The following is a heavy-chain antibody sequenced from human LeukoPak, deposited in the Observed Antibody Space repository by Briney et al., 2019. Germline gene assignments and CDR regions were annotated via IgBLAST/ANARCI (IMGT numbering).Heavy chain of an antibody. CDR3: GRDWKLDY. CDR2: IGDTNGDT. V-gene: IGHV3-23*01. J-gene: IGHJ4*02. CDR1: GFTFSSYA. Sequence: GGSLRLSCAASGFTFSSYAMSWVRQAPGKGLEWVSAIGDTNGDTKYADSVMGRFTISRDNSRNTLYLHLNSLRVEDTAIYYCGRDWKLDYWGQGTLVTVSS. D-gene: IGHD1-1*01.